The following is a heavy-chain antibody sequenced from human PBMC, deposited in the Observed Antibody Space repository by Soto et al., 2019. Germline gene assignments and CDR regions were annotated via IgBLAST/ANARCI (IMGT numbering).Heavy chain of an antibody. J-gene: IGHJ6*04. V-gene: IGHV4-4*07. D-gene: IGHD3-22*01. CDR3: ARDTYYYDSSCCSYYYYYGMDV. CDR2: IYTSGST. CDR1: GGSISSYY. Sequence: PSETLSLTCTVSGGSISSYYWSWIRQPAGKGLEWIGRIYTSGSTNYNPSLKSRVTMSVDTSKNQFSLKLSSVTAADTAVYYCARDTYYYDSSCCSYYYYYGMDVWGEGTTVTVDS.